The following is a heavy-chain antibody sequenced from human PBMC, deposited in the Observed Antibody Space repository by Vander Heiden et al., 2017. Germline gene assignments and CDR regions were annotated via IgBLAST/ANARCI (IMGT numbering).Heavy chain of an antibody. J-gene: IGHJ4*02. D-gene: IGHD5-18*01. CDR1: GASVRTSDW. CDR3: ARGFSGYTYGHPEIFDY. V-gene: IGHV4-4*02. Sequence: QVHLQESGPGLVKPSGTLSLTCAVSGASVRTSDWWSWVRQPPGKGLEWIGEIYHTGTTNYNPSLMSRLTMSLDKTKNQFSLNLTSVTAADTAVYYCARGFSGYTYGHPEIFDYWGQGSLVTVSS. CDR2: IYHTGTT.